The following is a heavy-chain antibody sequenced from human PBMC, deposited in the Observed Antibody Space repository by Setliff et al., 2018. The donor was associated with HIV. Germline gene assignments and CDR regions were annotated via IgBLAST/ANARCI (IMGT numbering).Heavy chain of an antibody. CDR1: GGSISSHY. CDR3: ARYRRFADYIDV. CDR2: VYSNGNT. V-gene: IGHV4-59*08. J-gene: IGHJ6*03. D-gene: IGHD1-26*01. Sequence: SETLSLTCTVSGGSISSHYWSWIRQPPGKGLEWIGYVYSNGNTDYNPSLKSRVTISVDTSKNQFSLKLSSVSAADTALYYCARYRRFADYIDVWGKGTTVTVSS.